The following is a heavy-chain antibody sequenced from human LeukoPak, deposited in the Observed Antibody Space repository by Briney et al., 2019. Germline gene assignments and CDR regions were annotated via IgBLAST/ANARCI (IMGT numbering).Heavy chain of an antibody. J-gene: IGHJ4*02. CDR2: ISSTSRYI. V-gene: IGHV3-21*01. CDR1: DFTFSSYN. D-gene: IGHD3-3*01. CDR3: AREPFWSGYFSNLHFDY. Sequence: GGSLKLSCAASDFTFSSYNMNWVRQAPGKGLEWVSSISSTSRYIYYADSVKGRFTVSRDNAENSLYLQMNSLRAEDTAVYYCAREPFWSGYFSNLHFDYWGQGALVTVSS.